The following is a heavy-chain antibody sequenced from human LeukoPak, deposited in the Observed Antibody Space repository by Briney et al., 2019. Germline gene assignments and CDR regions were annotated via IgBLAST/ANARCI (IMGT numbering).Heavy chain of an antibody. CDR1: GYSFTSYW. Sequence: GESLKISCKGSGYSFTSYWIGWVRQMPGKGLEWMGIIYPGDSDTRYSPSFQGQVTISADKSINTAYLQWNSLQASDSAIYYCARRYSSSWCFDYWGQGTLVTVSS. J-gene: IGHJ4*02. CDR3: ARRYSSSWCFDY. CDR2: IYPGDSDT. V-gene: IGHV5-51*01. D-gene: IGHD6-13*01.